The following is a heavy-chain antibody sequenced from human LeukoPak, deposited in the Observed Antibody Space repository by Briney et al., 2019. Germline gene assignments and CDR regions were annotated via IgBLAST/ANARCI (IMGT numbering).Heavy chain of an antibody. CDR1: GYTFTSYA. CDR2: INAGNGNT. J-gene: IGHJ4*02. V-gene: IGHV1-3*01. D-gene: IGHD3-10*01. Sequence: VSVKVSCKASGYTFTSYAMHWVRQAPGQRLEWMGWINAGNGNTKYSQKFQGRVTITRDTSASTAYMELSSLRSEDTAVYYCARAYGSGIDNYFDYWGQGTLVTVSS. CDR3: ARAYGSGIDNYFDY.